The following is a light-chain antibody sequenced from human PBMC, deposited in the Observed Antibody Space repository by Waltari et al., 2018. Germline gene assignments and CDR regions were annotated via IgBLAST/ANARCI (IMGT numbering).Light chain of an antibody. J-gene: IGKJ2*01. Sequence: IVLTQSPCTLSLSPGERATLSCRATQRVSSSYLAWYQQKPGQAPRLLIYGASSRATVIPDRFSGSGSGTDFTLTISRLEPEDFAVYYCQQYGSSPYTFGQGTKLEIK. CDR1: QRVSSSY. V-gene: IGKV3-20*01. CDR3: QQYGSSPYT. CDR2: GAS.